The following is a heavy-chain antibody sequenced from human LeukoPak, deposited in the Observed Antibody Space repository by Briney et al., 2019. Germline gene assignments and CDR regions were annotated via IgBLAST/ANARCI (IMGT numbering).Heavy chain of an antibody. Sequence: GGSLRLSGAASGFTFSSFAMSWVRQARGKGLGWVSDVSGSGSSLYYAESVKGRFTISRANSKCTLYMQMNSLRAGDTAVYYCAKDSGPWGYCTTTSCYFAYWGQGALVTVSS. CDR2: VSGSGSSL. V-gene: IGHV3-23*01. D-gene: IGHD2-2*01. CDR3: AKDSGPWGYCTTTSCYFAY. J-gene: IGHJ4*02. CDR1: GFTFSSFA.